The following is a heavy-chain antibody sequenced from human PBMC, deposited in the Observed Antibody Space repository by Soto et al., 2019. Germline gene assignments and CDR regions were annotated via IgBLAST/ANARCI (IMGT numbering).Heavy chain of an antibody. CDR1: EFTFSSYW. V-gene: IGHV3-74*01. Sequence: GGSLRIACAASEFTFSSYWMHWVRQAPGKGLVWVSRINSDGTSTSYADSVKGRFTISRDNAKNTLYLQMNSLRAEDTAVYYYASSLLTPFDYWGQGTLVTVSS. J-gene: IGHJ4*02. D-gene: IGHD7-27*01. CDR2: INSDGTST. CDR3: ASSLLTPFDY.